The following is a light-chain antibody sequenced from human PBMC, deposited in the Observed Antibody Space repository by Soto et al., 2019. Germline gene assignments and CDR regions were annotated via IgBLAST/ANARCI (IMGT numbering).Light chain of an antibody. Sequence: QSVLTQPRSVSGSPGQSVTISCTGTSSDVGGYNYVSWYQQHPGKAPKLMIYDVSKRPSGVPDRFSGSKSGNTASLTISGLQAEEEADYSSCSYAGSYTLYVFGTGTEVTDL. CDR2: DVS. CDR3: CSYAGSYTLYV. V-gene: IGLV2-11*01. CDR1: SSDVGGYNY. J-gene: IGLJ1*01.